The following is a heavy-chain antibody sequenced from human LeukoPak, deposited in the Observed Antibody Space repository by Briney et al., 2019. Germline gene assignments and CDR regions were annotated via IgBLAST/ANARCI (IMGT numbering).Heavy chain of an antibody. CDR1: GFTFSSYA. V-gene: IGHV3-23*01. CDR3: ARDRWELRNLDY. D-gene: IGHD1-26*01. CDR2: ISGSGGST. Sequence: GGSLRLSCAASGFTFSSYAMSWVRQAPGKGLEWVSAISGSGGSTYYADSVKGRFTISRDNSKNTLYLQMNSLRAEDTAVYYCARDRWELRNLDYWGQGTLVTVSS. J-gene: IGHJ4*02.